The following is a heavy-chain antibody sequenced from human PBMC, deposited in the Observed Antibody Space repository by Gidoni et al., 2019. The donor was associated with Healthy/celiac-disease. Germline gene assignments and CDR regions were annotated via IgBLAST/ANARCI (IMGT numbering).Heavy chain of an antibody. J-gene: IGHJ4*02. Sequence: EVQLVESGGGLVQLGGSLDLSCAASCSTFSSDWMSWVRQAPGKGLEWVANIKQDGSEKYYVDSVKGRFTISRDNAKNSLYLQMNSLRAEDTAVYYCARAVVKGYYFDYWGQGTLVTVSS. CDR2: IKQDGSEK. CDR3: ARAVVKGYYFDY. D-gene: IGHD2-15*01. V-gene: IGHV3-7*01. CDR1: CSTFSSDW.